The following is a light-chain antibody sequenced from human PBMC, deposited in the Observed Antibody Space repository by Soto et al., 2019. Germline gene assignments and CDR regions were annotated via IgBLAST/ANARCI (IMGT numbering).Light chain of an antibody. J-gene: IGKJ4*01. CDR2: ATS. CDR3: QQYNSYPLT. CDR1: QDISSW. Sequence: DIQMTQSPSFVSASVGDRVTITCRASQDISSWLVWYQQKPGKAPKLLIHATSGLQSGVPSRFSGSGSGTEFTLTISSLQPDDFATYYCQQYNSYPLTFGGGTKVEIK. V-gene: IGKV1D-16*01.